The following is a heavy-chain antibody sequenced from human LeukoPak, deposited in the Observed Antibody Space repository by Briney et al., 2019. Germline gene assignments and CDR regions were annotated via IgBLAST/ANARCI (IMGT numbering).Heavy chain of an antibody. Sequence: GGSLRLSCAASGVTLSSYDMHWVRQAPGKGLEWVAFIRFDGSKKYYADSVKGRSTISRDNSKNTLFLQMNSLRAEDTAVYYCAKDKSMVRELDYWGQGTLVTVSS. V-gene: IGHV3-30*02. CDR1: GVTLSSYD. J-gene: IGHJ4*02. CDR3: AKDKSMVRELDY. D-gene: IGHD3-10*01. CDR2: IRFDGSKK.